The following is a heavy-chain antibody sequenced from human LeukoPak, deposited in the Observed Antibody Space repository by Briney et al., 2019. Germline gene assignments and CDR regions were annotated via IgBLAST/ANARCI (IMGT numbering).Heavy chain of an antibody. D-gene: IGHD2-2*01. CDR1: GGSFSGYY. J-gene: IGHJ6*04. Sequence: PSETLSLTCAVYGGSFSGYYWSWIRQPPGKGREWIGEINHSGSTNYNPSLKSRVTISADTSKNQFSLKLSSVTAADTAVYYCAREDVVVVPAAMFGPYYYYYYGMAVWGKGTAVTVSS. V-gene: IGHV4-34*01. CDR2: INHSGST. CDR3: AREDVVVVPAAMFGPYYYYYYGMAV.